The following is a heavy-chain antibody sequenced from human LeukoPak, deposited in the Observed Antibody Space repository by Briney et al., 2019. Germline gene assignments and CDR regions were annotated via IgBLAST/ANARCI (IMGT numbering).Heavy chain of an antibody. J-gene: IGHJ6*03. CDR3: ARVRDGWELLRGDYMDV. Sequence: GGSLRLSCAASGFTFSSYSMNWARQAPGKGLEWVSYISSSRTIIYYADSVKGRFTISRDKAKNSLYLQMNSLRAEDTAVYYCARVRDGWELLRGDYMDVWGKGTTVTVSS. V-gene: IGHV3-48*01. CDR2: ISSSRTII. CDR1: GFTFSSYS. D-gene: IGHD1-26*01.